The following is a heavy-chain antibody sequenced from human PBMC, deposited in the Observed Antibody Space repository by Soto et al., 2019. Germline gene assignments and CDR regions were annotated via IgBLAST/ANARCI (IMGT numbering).Heavy chain of an antibody. CDR1: GFTFSSYW. CDR2: INSDGSST. CDR3: ARFPMVLHKLGAFDI. V-gene: IGHV3-74*01. J-gene: IGHJ3*02. D-gene: IGHD3-10*01. Sequence: PGGSLSLSCAASGFTFSSYWMHWVRQAPGKGLVWVSRINSDGSSTSYADSVKGRFTTSRDNAKNTLYLQMNSLRAEDTAGYYCARFPMVLHKLGAFDIWGQGTMVTVSS.